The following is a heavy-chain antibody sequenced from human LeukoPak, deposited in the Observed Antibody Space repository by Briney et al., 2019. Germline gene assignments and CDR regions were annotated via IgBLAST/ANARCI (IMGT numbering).Heavy chain of an antibody. Sequence: PGGSLRLSCAASGFTFSSYEMNWVRQAPGKGLEWVSNISSSGSTIYYADSVKGRFTISRDNAKNSLYLQMNSLRAEDTAVYYCARGPDLYGSGSHYYYYGMDVWGQGTTVTVSS. CDR2: ISSSGSTI. D-gene: IGHD3-10*01. CDR3: ARGPDLYGSGSHYYYYGMDV. J-gene: IGHJ6*02. CDR1: GFTFSSYE. V-gene: IGHV3-48*03.